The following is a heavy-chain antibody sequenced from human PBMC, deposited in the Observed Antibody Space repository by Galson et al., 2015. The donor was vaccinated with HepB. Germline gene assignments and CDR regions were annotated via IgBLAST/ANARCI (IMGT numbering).Heavy chain of an antibody. D-gene: IGHD1-26*01. CDR3: ARDRRGGGYFDFDF. V-gene: IGHV1-2*02. J-gene: IGHJ4*02. Sequence: SVKVSCKASGYTFTDYYMHWVRQAPGQGPEWMGWIKPDTGGTDYAQEFQGRVTMTSDTSISTAYMDLSSLRSDDPAVYFCARDRRGGGYFDFDFWGQGTLVTVSS. CDR1: GYTFTDYY. CDR2: IKPDTGGT.